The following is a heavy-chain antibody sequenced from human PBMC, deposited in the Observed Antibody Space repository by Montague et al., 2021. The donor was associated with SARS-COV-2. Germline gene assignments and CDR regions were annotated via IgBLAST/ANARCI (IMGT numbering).Heavy chain of an antibody. J-gene: IGHJ6*02. V-gene: IGHV4-34*01. CDR1: GGSFSGYY. CDR2: INHSGST. D-gene: IGHD3-16*02. CDR3: ARGQPPRITFGGIISYGLDV. Sequence: SDILSLTCAVYGGSFSGYYWTWIRQPPGKGLEWIGEINHSGSTNYNPSLKSRVTISVDTSKNQFSLKLRSVTAADTAVYYCARGQPPRITFGGIISYGLDVWGQGTTVTVSS.